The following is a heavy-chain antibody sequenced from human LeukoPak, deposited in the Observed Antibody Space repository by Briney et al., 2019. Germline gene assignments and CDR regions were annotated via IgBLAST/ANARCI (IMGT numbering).Heavy chain of an antibody. CDR3: AKDQYCSSTSCYYGGFDP. V-gene: IGHV3-23*01. J-gene: IGHJ5*02. D-gene: IGHD2-2*01. CDR1: GFTFSSYA. CDR2: ISGSGGST. Sequence: PGGSLRLSCAASGFTFSSYAMSWVRQAPGKGLEWVSAISGSGGSTCYADSVKGRFTISRDNSKNTLYLQMNSLRAEDTAVYYCAKDQYCSSTSCYYGGFDPWGQGTLVTVSS.